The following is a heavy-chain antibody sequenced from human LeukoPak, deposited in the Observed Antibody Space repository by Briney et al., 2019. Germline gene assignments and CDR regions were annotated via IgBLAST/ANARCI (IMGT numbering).Heavy chain of an antibody. V-gene: IGHV1-2*02. D-gene: IGHD6-13*01. CDR3: ARGLYSSSWYEDY. CDR1: GYTFTGYH. Sequence: EASVKVSCKASGYTFTGYHMHWVRQAPGQGLEWMGWINPNSGGTNYAQKFQGRVSMTRDTSISTAYMELSRLRSDDTAVYYCARGLYSSSWYEDYWGQGTLVTVSS. CDR2: INPNSGGT. J-gene: IGHJ4*02.